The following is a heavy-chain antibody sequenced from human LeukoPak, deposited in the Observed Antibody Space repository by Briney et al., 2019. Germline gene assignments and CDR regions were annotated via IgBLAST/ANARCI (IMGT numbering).Heavy chain of an antibody. CDR1: GFSFGAYA. CDR2: ITWNSGSI. CDR3: AKDQNSPGYYYYGMDV. D-gene: IGHD2/OR15-2a*01. J-gene: IGHJ6*02. Sequence: GGSLRLSCTASGFSFGAYAMNRVRQAPGKGLEWVAGITWNSGSIEYADSVKGRFTISRDNSKNTLYLQMNSLRAEDTAVYYCAKDQNSPGYYYYGMDVWGQGTTVTVSS. V-gene: IGHV3-9*01.